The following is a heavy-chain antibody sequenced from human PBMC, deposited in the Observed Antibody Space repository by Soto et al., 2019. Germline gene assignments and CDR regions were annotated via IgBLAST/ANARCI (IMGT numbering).Heavy chain of an antibody. CDR2: TSYDGSNE. D-gene: IGHD3-22*01. J-gene: IGHJ4*02. Sequence: QVQLMESGGGVVQPGRSLSLSCAASGFTFSSYGMHWVRQAPGKGLEWVAVTSYDGSNENYADSVKGRFTISRDNSKNTVYLQMNTLRVEDTAVYYWAKDTYYYDSSGYYIFDYWGQGTLVTVSS. V-gene: IGHV3-30*18. CDR1: GFTFSSYG. CDR3: AKDTYYYDSSGYYIFDY.